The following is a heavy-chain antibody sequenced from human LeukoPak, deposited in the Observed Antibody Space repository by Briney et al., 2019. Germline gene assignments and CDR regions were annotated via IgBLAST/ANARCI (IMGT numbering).Heavy chain of an antibody. Sequence: GGPRRLSCGASESTFSNYWMSWVRQAPGRGLEWAANIKHDGSEKYFVDSVKGRFTISRDNAENSLYLQRDSLRAEDTGLYFSVREAEVNRDCNANSCYACTDYWGQGTGVTVSS. V-gene: IGHV3-7*01. D-gene: IGHD2-2*01. J-gene: IGHJ4*02. CDR1: ESTFSNYW. CDR2: IKHDGSEK. CDR3: VREAEVNRDCNANSCYACTDY.